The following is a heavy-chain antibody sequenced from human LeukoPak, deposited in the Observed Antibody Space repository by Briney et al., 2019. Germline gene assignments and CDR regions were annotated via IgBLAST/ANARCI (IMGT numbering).Heavy chain of an antibody. D-gene: IGHD3-10*01. CDR1: GYTFTSYG. CDR3: ASTYYYGSGSYSEYNWFDP. Sequence: ASVKVSCKASGYTFTSYGISWVRQAPGQGLEWMGWISAYNGNTNYAQKLQGRVTMTTDTSTSTAYTELRSLRSDDTAVYYCASTYYYGSGSYSEYNWFDPWGQGTLVTVSS. J-gene: IGHJ5*02. CDR2: ISAYNGNT. V-gene: IGHV1-18*01.